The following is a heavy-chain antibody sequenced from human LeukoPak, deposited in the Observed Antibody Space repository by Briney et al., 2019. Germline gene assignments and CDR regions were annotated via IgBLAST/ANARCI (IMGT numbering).Heavy chain of an antibody. CDR3: ARDTERASDY. V-gene: IGHV3-74*01. CDR2: INTDGSVT. Sequence: GGSLRLSCATSGFTFSSYWIHWVRQAPGKGLVWVSIINTDGSVTRCAESVKGRFTISRDNAKNTLYLQMNSLRAEDTAIYYCARDTERASDYWGQGTLVTVSS. J-gene: IGHJ4*02. CDR1: GFTFSSYW.